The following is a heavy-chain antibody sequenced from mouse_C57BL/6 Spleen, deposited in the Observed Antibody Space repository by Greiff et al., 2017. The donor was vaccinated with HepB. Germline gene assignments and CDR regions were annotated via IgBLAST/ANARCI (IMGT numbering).Heavy chain of an antibody. D-gene: IGHD2-3*01. CDR2: IYPGSGNT. CDR3: ARIYDGYSGYFDY. Sequence: QVQLQQSGAELVRPGASVKLSCKASGYTFTDYYINWVKQRPGQGLEWIARIYPGSGNTYYNEKFKGKATLTAEKSSSTAYMQLSSLTSEDSAVYFCARIYDGYSGYFDYWGQGTTLTVSS. CDR1: GYTFTDYY. V-gene: IGHV1-76*01. J-gene: IGHJ2*01.